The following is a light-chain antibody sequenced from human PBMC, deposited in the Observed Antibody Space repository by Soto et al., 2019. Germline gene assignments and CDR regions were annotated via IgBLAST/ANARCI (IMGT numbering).Light chain of an antibody. J-gene: IGKJ5*01. V-gene: IGKV3-11*01. CDR2: DAS. CDR1: QSVDKF. CDR3: QQRKNWPPIT. Sequence: EVELTQSPAILSLSPGETATLSFRASQSVDKFLAWYQQRPGQPPRLLIFDASNRATGVPVRFSGSGSGTVFTLTIGSLEPEDSAVYYCQQRKNWPPITFGQGTRLEIK.